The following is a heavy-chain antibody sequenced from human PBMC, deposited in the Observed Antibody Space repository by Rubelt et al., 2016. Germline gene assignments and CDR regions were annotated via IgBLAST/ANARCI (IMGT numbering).Heavy chain of an antibody. D-gene: IGHD6-13*01. Sequence: GGGLVQPGGSLRLSCAASGFTFSNYAMTWVRQAPEKGLEWVSVLYSGGSTYYADSVKGRFTISRDNSKNTLYLQMNSLRAEDTALYYCAKISSSWYVGPYYFDYWGQGTLVTVSS. CDR2: LYSGGST. V-gene: IGHV3-23*03. J-gene: IGHJ4*02. CDR3: AKISSSWYVGPYYFDY. CDR1: GFTFSNYA.